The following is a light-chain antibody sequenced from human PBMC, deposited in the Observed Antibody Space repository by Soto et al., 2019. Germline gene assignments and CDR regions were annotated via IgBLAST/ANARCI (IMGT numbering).Light chain of an antibody. CDR1: SSAVGAYNY. CDR2: DVS. J-gene: IGLJ1*01. Sequence: QSALTQPASVSGSPGQSITISCTGTSSAVGAYNYDSWYQQYPGEAPKVIIYDVSHRPAGVSNRFSGSKSGNTASLTISGLQNQDEADYYCSSYTSATTYVFGTGTKLTVL. CDR3: SSYTSATTYV. V-gene: IGLV2-14*01.